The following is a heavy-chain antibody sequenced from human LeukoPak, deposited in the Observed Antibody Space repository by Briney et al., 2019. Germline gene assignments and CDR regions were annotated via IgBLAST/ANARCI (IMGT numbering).Heavy chain of an antibody. V-gene: IGHV4-4*07. CDR3: ARAAYSSGYSLDY. CDR1: GGSISSYY. Sequence: SETLSLTCSVSGGSISSYYWSWIRQPAGQGLDWIGRIYTSGSTNYNPSLKSRVTMSADTSKNQFSLKLSSVTAADTAVYYCARAAYSSGYSLDYWGQGTLVTVSS. J-gene: IGHJ4*02. CDR2: IYTSGST. D-gene: IGHD3-22*01.